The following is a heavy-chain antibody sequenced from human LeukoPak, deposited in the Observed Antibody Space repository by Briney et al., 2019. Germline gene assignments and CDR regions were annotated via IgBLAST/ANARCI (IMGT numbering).Heavy chain of an antibody. Sequence: PGGSLRLSCAASGFTFSIYGMHWVRQAPGKGLEWVAFIRYEGSNKYYADSVKGRFTISRDNSKNTLYLQMNSLRAEDTAVYNCAKDASFRPGYFYYWGQGTLVTVSS. J-gene: IGHJ4*02. CDR3: AKDASFRPGYFYY. CDR2: IRYEGSNK. D-gene: IGHD3-16*01. CDR1: GFTFSIYG. V-gene: IGHV3-30*02.